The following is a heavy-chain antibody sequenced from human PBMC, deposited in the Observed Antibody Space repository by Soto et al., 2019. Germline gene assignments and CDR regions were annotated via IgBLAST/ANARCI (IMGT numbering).Heavy chain of an antibody. D-gene: IGHD7-27*01. V-gene: IGHV1-69*13. Sequence: ASVKVSCKASGGTFSSYAISWVRQAPGQGLEWMGGIIPIFGTANYAQKFQGRVTITADESTSTAYMELSSLRSEDTAVYYCARDSRYELGTGAFDIWGQGTMVTVSS. J-gene: IGHJ3*02. CDR2: IIPIFGTA. CDR1: GGTFSSYA. CDR3: ARDSRYELGTGAFDI.